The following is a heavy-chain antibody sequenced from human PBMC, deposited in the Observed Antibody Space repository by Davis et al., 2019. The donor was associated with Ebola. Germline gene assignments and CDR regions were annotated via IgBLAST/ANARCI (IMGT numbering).Heavy chain of an antibody. CDR3: ARNQPHYDL. D-gene: IGHD3-10*01. CDR2: INYRGET. Sequence: PSETQSLTCAVYGGSFSDYYWSWIRQPPGKGLEWVGEINYRGETAYNPSVKSRVIIALDTSKNQISLKLTSVTAADTAVYYCARNQPHYDLWGQGTRVTVSS. CDR1: GGSFSDYY. J-gene: IGHJ5*02. V-gene: IGHV4-34*01.